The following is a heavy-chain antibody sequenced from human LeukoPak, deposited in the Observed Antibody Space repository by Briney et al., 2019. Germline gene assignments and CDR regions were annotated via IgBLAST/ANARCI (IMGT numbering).Heavy chain of an antibody. J-gene: IGHJ4*02. CDR2: IYYSGST. CDR1: SXYX. CDR3: ARHGYGDRFFDY. V-gene: IGHV4-39*01. Sequence: SXYXXGWIRQPPGKGLEWIGSIYYSGSTYYNPSLKSRVTISVDTSKNQFSLKLSSVTAADTAVYYCARHGYGDRFFDYWGQGTLVTVSS. D-gene: IGHD4-17*01.